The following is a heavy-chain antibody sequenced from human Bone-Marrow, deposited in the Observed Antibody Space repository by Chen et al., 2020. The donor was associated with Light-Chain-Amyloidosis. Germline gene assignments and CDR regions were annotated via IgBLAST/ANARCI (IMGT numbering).Heavy chain of an antibody. CDR3: ARRRDGYNFDY. D-gene: IGHD5-12*01. V-gene: IGHV5-51*01. J-gene: IGHJ4*02. Sequence: EVKLEQSGPEVKKPGESLKISCKGSGYTLPNYWIGWVRQMPGKGLEWMGVIYPDDSDARYSPSFEGQVTISADKSITTAYLQWRSLKASDTAMYYCARRRDGYNFDYWGQGTLVTVSS. CDR1: GYTLPNYW. CDR2: IYPDDSDA.